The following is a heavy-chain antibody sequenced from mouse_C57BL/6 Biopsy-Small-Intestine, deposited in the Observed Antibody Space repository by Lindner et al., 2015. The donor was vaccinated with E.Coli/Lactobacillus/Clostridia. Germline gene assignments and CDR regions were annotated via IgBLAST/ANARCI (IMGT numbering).Heavy chain of an antibody. CDR1: GYAFSSSW. CDR3: ARDYFDY. J-gene: IGHJ2*01. CDR2: IYPGDGDT. V-gene: IGHV1-82*01. Sequence: QESGPELVKPGASVKISCKASGYAFSSSWMNWVKQRPGKGLEWIGRIYPGDGDTNYNGKFKGKATLTADKSSSTAYMQLSSLTSEDSAVYYCARDYFDYWGQGTTLTVSS.